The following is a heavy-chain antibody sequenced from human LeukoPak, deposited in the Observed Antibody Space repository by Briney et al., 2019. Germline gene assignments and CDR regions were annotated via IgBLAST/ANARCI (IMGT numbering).Heavy chain of an antibody. CDR3: ARHPYGDYLFFGYYYYGMDV. J-gene: IGHJ6*02. CDR1: GGSISSSSYY. Sequence: SETLSLTCTVSGGSISSSSYYWGWIRQPPGKGLEWIGSIYYSGSTYYNPSLKSRVTISVDTSKNQFSLELSSVTAADTAVYYCARHPYGDYLFFGYYYYGMDVWGQGTTVTVSS. D-gene: IGHD4-17*01. CDR2: IYYSGST. V-gene: IGHV4-39*01.